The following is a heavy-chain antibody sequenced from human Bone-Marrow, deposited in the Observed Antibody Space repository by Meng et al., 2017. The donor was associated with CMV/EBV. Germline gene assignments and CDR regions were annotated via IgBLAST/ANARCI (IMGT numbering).Heavy chain of an antibody. J-gene: IGHJ4*02. CDR3: ARAFPEGGFGELNLFDY. CDR1: GGSISSSSYY. Sequence: SETLSLTCTVSGGSISSSSYYWGWIRQPPGKGLEWIGSIYYSGSTYYNPSLKSRVTISVDTSKNQFSLKLSSETAADTAVYYCARAFPEGGFGELNLFDYWGQGTLVTVSS. CDR2: IYYSGST. D-gene: IGHD3-10*01. V-gene: IGHV4-39*07.